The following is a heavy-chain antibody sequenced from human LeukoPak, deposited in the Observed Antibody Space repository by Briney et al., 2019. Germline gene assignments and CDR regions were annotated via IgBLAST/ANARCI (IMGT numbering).Heavy chain of an antibody. J-gene: IGHJ4*02. Sequence: PSETLSLTCTVSGGSISSGDYYWRWIRQPPGKGLEWIGYIYYSGSTYYNPSLKSRVTISVDTSKNQFSLKLSSVTAADTAVYYCARGKDTYYYDSSGSQYYFDYWGQGTLVTVSS. CDR2: IYYSGST. V-gene: IGHV4-30-4*08. CDR1: GGSISSGDYY. CDR3: ARGKDTYYYDSSGSQYYFDY. D-gene: IGHD3-22*01.